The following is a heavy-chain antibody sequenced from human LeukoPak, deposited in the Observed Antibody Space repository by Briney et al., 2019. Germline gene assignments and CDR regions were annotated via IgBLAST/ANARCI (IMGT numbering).Heavy chain of an antibody. V-gene: IGHV3-30*18. CDR3: AKDEDYGDYVLSY. D-gene: IGHD4-17*01. J-gene: IGHJ4*02. Sequence: PGGSLRLSCAASGFTFSDYGMHWVRQAPGKGLEWVAVISYDGSNKYSADSVKGRFTISRDNSKNTLYLQMNSLRAEDTAVYYCAKDEDYGDYVLSYWGQGTLATVSS. CDR1: GFTFSDYG. CDR2: ISYDGSNK.